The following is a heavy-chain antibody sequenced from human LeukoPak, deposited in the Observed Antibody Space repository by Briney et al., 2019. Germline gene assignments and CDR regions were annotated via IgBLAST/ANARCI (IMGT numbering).Heavy chain of an antibody. CDR2: IYYSGST. CDR3: ARGSGWYDHNWFDP. CDR1: GGSISSGDYY. V-gene: IGHV4-30-4*01. Sequence: SETLSLTRTVSGGSISSGDYYWSWIRQPPGKGLEWIGYIYYSGSTYYNPSLKSRVTISVDTSKNQFSLKLSSVTAADTAVYYCARGSGWYDHNWFDPWGQGTLVTVSS. D-gene: IGHD6-19*01. J-gene: IGHJ5*02.